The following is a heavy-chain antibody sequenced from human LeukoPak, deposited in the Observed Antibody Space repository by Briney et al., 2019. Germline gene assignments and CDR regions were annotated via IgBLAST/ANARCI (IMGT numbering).Heavy chain of an antibody. D-gene: IGHD5-18*01. Sequence: GGSLRLSCAASGFTFSGFWMNWLRQAPGKGLEWVANIKQDGSEKYYVDSVKGRFTISRDNAKNSLFLQMNSLRAEDTAVYYRAREGDKAVITYAYWGQGTLVTVSS. J-gene: IGHJ4*02. CDR3: AREGDKAVITYAY. V-gene: IGHV3-7*01. CDR1: GFTFSGFW. CDR2: IKQDGSEK.